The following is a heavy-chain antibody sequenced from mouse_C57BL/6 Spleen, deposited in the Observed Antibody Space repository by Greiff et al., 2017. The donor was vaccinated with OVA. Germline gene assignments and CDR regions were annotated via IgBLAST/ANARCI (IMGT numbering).Heavy chain of an antibody. J-gene: IGHJ2*01. Sequence: EVKLVESGGDLVKPGGSLKLSCAASGFTFSSYGMSWVRQTPDKRLEWVATISSGGSYTYYPDSVKGRFTISRDNAKNTLYLQMSSLKSEDTAMYYCARLNWDEGYWGQGTTLTVSS. D-gene: IGHD4-1*02. CDR1: GFTFSSYG. CDR3: ARLNWDEGY. V-gene: IGHV5-6*01. CDR2: ISSGGSYT.